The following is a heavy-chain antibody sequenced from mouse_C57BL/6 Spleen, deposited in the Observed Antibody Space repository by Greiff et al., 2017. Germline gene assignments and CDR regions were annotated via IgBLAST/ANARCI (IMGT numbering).Heavy chain of an antibody. CDR2: IWSGGST. CDR3: ASDGYYWYFDV. J-gene: IGHJ1*03. D-gene: IGHD2-3*01. Sequence: VQLQQSGPGLVQPSQSLSITCTVSGFSLTSYGVHWVRQSPGKGLEWLGVIWSGGSTDYNAAFISRLSIRKDNSKSQVFFKMNSLQADDTAIYYCASDGYYWYFDVWGTGTTVTVSS. V-gene: IGHV2-2*01. CDR1: GFSLTSYG.